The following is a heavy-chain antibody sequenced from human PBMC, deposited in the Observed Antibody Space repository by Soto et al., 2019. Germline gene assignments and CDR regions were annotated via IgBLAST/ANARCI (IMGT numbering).Heavy chain of an antibody. CDR1: GYTFTSYA. CDR2: INTGNGNT. J-gene: IGHJ6*02. D-gene: IGHD3-22*01. CDR3: ARALYYYDSSGYYYLRYYYYGMDF. Sequence: ASVKVSCKASGYTFTSYAMHWVRQAPGQRLEWMGWINTGNGNTKYSQKFQGRVTITRDTSASTAYMELSSLRSEDTAVYYCARALYYYDSSGYYYLRYYYYGMDFWGQGTTVTVSS. V-gene: IGHV1-3*04.